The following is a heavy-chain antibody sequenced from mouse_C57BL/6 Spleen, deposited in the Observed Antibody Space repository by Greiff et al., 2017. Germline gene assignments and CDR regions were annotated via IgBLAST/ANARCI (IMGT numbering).Heavy chain of an antibody. CDR2: ITHSGET. CDR1: GFPITSGYY. V-gene: IGHV12-3*01. J-gene: IGHJ1*03. CDR3: AGDNDGYWYFDV. Sequence: LQESGPGLVKPSQSLFLTCSITGFPITSGYYWIWIRQSPGKPLEWMGYITHSGETFYNPSLQSPISITRETSKYQFFLQLNSVTTEDTAMYCCAGDNDGYWYFDVWGTGTTVTVSA. D-gene: IGHD2-3*01.